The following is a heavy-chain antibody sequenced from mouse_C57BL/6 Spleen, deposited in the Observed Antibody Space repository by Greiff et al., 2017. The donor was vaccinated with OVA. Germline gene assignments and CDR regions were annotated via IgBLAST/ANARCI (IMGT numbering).Heavy chain of an antibody. J-gene: IGHJ4*01. D-gene: IGHD2-3*01. CDR2: IRNKANGYTT. CDR3: ARYDGYSYAMDY. CDR1: GFTFTDYY. V-gene: IGHV7-3*01. Sequence: EVQLQESGGGLVQPGGSLSLSCAASGFTFTDYYMSWVRQPPGKALEWLGFIRNKANGYTTEYSASVKGRFTISRDNSQSILYLQMNALRAEDSATYYCARYDGYSYAMDYWGQGTSVTVSS.